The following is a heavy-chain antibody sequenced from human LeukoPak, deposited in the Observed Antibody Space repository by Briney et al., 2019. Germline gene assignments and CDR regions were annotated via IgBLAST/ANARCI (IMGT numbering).Heavy chain of an antibody. D-gene: IGHD4-4*01. CDR3: ATVRVTASYFDY. Sequence: GGSLRLSCAASGFTFSSYAMSWVRQAPGKGLEWVSAISGSGGSTYYADSVKGRFTISRDNAKNSLYLQMNSLRAEDTAIYYCATVRVTASYFDYWGQGTLVTVSS. V-gene: IGHV3-23*01. CDR2: ISGSGGST. J-gene: IGHJ4*02. CDR1: GFTFSSYA.